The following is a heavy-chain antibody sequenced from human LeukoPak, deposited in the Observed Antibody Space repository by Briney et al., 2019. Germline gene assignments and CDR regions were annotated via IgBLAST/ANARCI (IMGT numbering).Heavy chain of an antibody. V-gene: IGHV3-30*04. J-gene: IGHJ4*02. Sequence: PGGSLRLSCAASGFTFSSYAMHWVRQAPGKGLEWVAVISYDGSNKYYADSVKGRFTISRDNSKNTLYLQMNSLRAEDTAVYYCARDRGGSGDYWGQGTLVTVSS. CDR1: GFTFSSYA. CDR3: ARDRGGSGDY. CDR2: ISYDGSNK. D-gene: IGHD1-26*01.